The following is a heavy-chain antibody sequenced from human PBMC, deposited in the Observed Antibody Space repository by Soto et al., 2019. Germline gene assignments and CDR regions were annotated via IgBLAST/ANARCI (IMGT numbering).Heavy chain of an antibody. Sequence: PSETLSLTCTVSGGSISSYYRSWIRQPSGKGLEWIGRIYTSGSTNYKPSLKSRVTMSVDTSKNQFSLKLRCVTAADTAVYYCASQGFAVAGAPVFDYWGQGTLVTVSS. J-gene: IGHJ4*02. V-gene: IGHV4-4*07. D-gene: IGHD6-19*01. CDR3: ASQGFAVAGAPVFDY. CDR2: IYTSGST. CDR1: GGSISSYY.